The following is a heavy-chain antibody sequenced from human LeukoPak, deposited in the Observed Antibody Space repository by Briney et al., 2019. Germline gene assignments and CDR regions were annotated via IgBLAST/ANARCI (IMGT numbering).Heavy chain of an antibody. CDR1: LFTFSSSA. Sequence: GGSLRLSRAASLFTFSSSAMTWVRQAPRKGVEWVSAINGSCGTTYYAHSAKGPFTLSRDTSKNTLYLHKNTLRDEDTAVYFCARRAWRGLVGPTGEFDYWGQGSLVTVCS. V-gene: IGHV3-23*01. CDR3: ARRAWRGLVGPTGEFDY. CDR2: INGSCGTT. D-gene: IGHD1-26*01. J-gene: IGHJ4*02.